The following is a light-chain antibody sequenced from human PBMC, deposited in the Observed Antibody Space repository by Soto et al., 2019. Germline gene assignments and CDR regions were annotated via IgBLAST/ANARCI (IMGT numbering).Light chain of an antibody. J-gene: IGKJ1*01. CDR3: QQYSDWPWT. V-gene: IGKV3-15*01. Sequence: VMTQSPATLSVSPGERATLSCRASRSVNSELAWYQQKPGQAPRLLIYGASSRATDIPARFSGSGSGTEFTLAISSLLSEDFAVYYCQQYSDWPWTFGQGTKVEIK. CDR1: RSVNSE. CDR2: GAS.